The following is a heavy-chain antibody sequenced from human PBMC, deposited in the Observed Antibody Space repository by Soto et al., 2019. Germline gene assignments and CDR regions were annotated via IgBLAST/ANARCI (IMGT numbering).Heavy chain of an antibody. V-gene: IGHV3-48*03. CDR1: GFSFSDYE. D-gene: IGHD6-13*01. CDR3: ARDRAAGGY. J-gene: IGHJ4*02. Sequence: EVQLVESGGGLAQPGGSLRLSCVASGFSFSDYEMNWVRQAPGKGLEWVAYISSGGSTTHYADSVRGRFTVSRGNARKSLYLQMNTLSVGDTALYYCARDRAAGGYWGQGTLVTVSS. CDR2: ISSGGSTT.